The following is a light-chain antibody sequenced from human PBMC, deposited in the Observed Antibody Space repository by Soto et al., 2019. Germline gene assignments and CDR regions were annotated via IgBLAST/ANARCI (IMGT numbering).Light chain of an antibody. Sequence: QSALTQPAAVSGSPGQSITISCTGTSSDVGSYNLISWYQQNPGKAPKVMIYEGNKRPSWVTDPFSGSKSANTASLTISGLQTEDEADYYCCSSAGTNTLVFGTRTKLTVL. CDR1: SSDVGSYNL. V-gene: IGLV2-23*01. J-gene: IGLJ1*01. CDR3: CSSAGTNTLV. CDR2: EGN.